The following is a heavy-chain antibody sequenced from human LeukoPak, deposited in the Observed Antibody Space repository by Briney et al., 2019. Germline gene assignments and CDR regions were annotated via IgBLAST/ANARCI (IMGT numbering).Heavy chain of an antibody. D-gene: IGHD3-10*01. Sequence: GGSLRLSCAASGFTFSNAWMSWVRQAPGKGLEWVGRIKSKTDGGTTDYAAPVKGRFTISRDDSKNTLYLQMNSLKTEDTAVYYCTTLVDVLLWFGELLPPDYWGQGTLVTVSS. CDR1: GFTFSNAW. V-gene: IGHV3-15*01. J-gene: IGHJ4*02. CDR3: TTLVDVLLWFGELLPPDY. CDR2: IKSKTDGGTT.